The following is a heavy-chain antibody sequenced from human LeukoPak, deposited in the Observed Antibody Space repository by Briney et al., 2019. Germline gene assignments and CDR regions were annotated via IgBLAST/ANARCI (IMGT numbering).Heavy chain of an antibody. CDR2: ISYDGSNE. CDR3: ARQWLVNG. D-gene: IGHD6-19*01. CDR1: GFTFSTYV. J-gene: IGHJ4*02. V-gene: IGHV3-30*04. Sequence: PGGSLRLSCAASGFTFSTYVIHWVRQAPGKGLEWVGVISYDGSNEYSADSVKGRFTTSRDNSKNTLYLQMNSLRAEDTAVYYCARQWLVNGWGQGILVTVSS.